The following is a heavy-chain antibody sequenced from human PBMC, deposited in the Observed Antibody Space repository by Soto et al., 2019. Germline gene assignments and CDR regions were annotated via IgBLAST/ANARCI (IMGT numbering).Heavy chain of an antibody. Sequence: QVQLVQSGAEVKKPGSSVKVSCKASGGTFSSYAISWVRQAPGQGLEWMGGIIPIFGTANYAQKFQGRVTSTADESTSTAYMELSSLRSEDTAVYYCARGIIVVVVAATAAPQYYFDYWGQGTLVTVSS. V-gene: IGHV1-69*12. CDR2: IIPIFGTA. CDR1: GGTFSSYA. CDR3: ARGIIVVVVAATAAPQYYFDY. J-gene: IGHJ4*02. D-gene: IGHD2-15*01.